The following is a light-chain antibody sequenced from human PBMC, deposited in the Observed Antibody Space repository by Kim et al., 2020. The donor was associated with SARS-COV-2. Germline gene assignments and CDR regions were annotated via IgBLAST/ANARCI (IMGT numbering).Light chain of an antibody. CDR1: NIGSKN. Sequence: VALGQTARMTCGGNNIGSKNVHWYQQKPGQAPVLVIYRDSNRPSGIPERFSGSNSGNTATLTISRAQAGDEADYYCQVWDSSTPWVFGGGTQLTVL. J-gene: IGLJ3*02. CDR3: QVWDSSTPWV. CDR2: RDS. V-gene: IGLV3-9*01.